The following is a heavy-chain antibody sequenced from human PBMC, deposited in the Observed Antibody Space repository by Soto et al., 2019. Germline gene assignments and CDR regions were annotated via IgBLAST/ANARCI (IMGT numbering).Heavy chain of an antibody. CDR3: ARFVRHQLPTVDF. D-gene: IGHD2-2*01. Sequence: QVQLVQSGAEVKKPGASVRVSCKASGYTFSSYDINWVRQATGQGLEWMGWMNPESGNTGYAQNFQARVTLTTNTAINTAYMDLSSLRSEDTAVYYCARFVRHQLPTVDFWGQGTLLTVYS. CDR1: GYTFSSYD. J-gene: IGHJ4*02. V-gene: IGHV1-8*01. CDR2: MNPESGNT.